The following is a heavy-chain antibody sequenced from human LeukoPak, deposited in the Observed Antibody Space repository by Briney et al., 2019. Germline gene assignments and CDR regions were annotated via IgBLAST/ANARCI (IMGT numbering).Heavy chain of an antibody. J-gene: IGHJ6*02. CDR2: ISSSGSTI. CDR3: ARDFIAAAGTTGRFYYGMDV. V-gene: IGHV3-11*01. D-gene: IGHD6-13*01. CDR1: GFTVSRNY. Sequence: GGSLRLSCAASGFTVSRNYMNWVRQAPGKGLEWVSYISSSGSTIYYADSVKGRFTISRDNAKNSLYLQMNSLRAEDTAVYYCARDFIAAAGTTGRFYYGMDVWGQGTTVTVSS.